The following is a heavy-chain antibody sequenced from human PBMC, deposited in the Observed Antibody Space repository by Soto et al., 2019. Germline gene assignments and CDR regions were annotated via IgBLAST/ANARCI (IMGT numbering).Heavy chain of an antibody. J-gene: IGHJ6*02. CDR2: IYYSGST. V-gene: IGHV4-61*01. CDR1: GGSVSSGSYY. Sequence: SETLSLTCAVSGGSVSSGSYYWSWIRQPPGKGLEWIGYIYYSGSTNYNPSLKSRVTISVDTSKNQFSLKLSSVTAADTAVYYCAREEVTIFGVVTNTYYYYGMDVWGQGTTVTVSS. CDR3: AREEVTIFGVVTNTYYYYGMDV. D-gene: IGHD3-3*01.